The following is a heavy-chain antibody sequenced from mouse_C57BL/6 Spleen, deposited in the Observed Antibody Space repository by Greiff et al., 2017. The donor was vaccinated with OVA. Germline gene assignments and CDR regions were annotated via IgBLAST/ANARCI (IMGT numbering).Heavy chain of an antibody. D-gene: IGHD4-1*01. V-gene: IGHV1-82*01. Sequence: QVQLKESGPELVKPGASVKISCKASGYAFSSSWMNWVKQRPGKGLEWIGRIYPGDGDTNYNGKFKGKATLTADKSSSTAYMQLSSLTSEDSAVYFCARRNWDEGNYAMDYWGQGTSVTVSS. CDR3: ARRNWDEGNYAMDY. CDR2: IYPGDGDT. J-gene: IGHJ4*01. CDR1: GYAFSSSW.